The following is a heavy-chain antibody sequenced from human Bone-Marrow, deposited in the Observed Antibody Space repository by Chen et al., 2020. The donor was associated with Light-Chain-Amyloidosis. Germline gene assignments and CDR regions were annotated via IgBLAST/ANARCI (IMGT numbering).Heavy chain of an antibody. CDR1: GDTLTELS. D-gene: IGHD6-13*01. Sequence: QVQLVQSGAEVKRPGASVKVSCKVSGDTLTELSVHWVRQPPGKGLEWVGGSEHEDDPTLYSQKFQGRVTMTGDTSTDTAYMELSSLTSDDTAVYFCATRWDAFDIWGQGTLVTVSS. V-gene: IGHV1-24*01. J-gene: IGHJ3*02. CDR2: SEHEDDPT. CDR3: ATRWDAFDI.